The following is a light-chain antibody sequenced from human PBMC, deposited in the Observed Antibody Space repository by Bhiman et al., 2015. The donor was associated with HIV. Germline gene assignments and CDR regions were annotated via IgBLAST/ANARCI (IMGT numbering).Light chain of an antibody. CDR3: AKYISPDTGV. V-gene: IGLV2-14*03. CDR2: DVT. Sequence: QSALTQPASVSGSPGQSITISCTGTSSDVGGYNYVSWFQQHPGTAPRLIIFDVTSRPSGVSDRFSGSKSGDTASLNISGLQAEDEADYYCAKYISPDTGVFGGGTKLTVL. J-gene: IGLJ3*02. CDR1: SSDVGGYNY.